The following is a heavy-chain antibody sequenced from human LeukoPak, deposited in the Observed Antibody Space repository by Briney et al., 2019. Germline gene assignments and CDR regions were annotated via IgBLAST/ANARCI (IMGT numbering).Heavy chain of an antibody. Sequence: PGGSLRLSCAASGFTFSDYYMSWIRQAPGKGLEWVSYISSSSSYTNYADSVKGRFTISRDNAKNSLYLQMNSLRAEDTAVYYCARTPTLHPSSGRPYYYYYYGMDVWGQGTTVTVSS. CDR2: ISSSSSYT. D-gene: IGHD6-19*01. V-gene: IGHV3-11*03. CDR1: GFTFSDYY. CDR3: ARTPTLHPSSGRPYYYYYYGMDV. J-gene: IGHJ6*02.